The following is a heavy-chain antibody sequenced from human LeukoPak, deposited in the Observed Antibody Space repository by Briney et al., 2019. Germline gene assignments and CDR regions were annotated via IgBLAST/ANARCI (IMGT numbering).Heavy chain of an antibody. CDR1: GGTFNSYA. V-gene: IGHV1-69*13. CDR2: IIPIFGTA. J-gene: IGHJ4*02. Sequence: ASVKVSCKTSGGTFNSYAISWVRQAPGQGLEWMGGIIPIFGTANYAQKFQGRVTITADESTSTAYMELSSLRSENTAVYYCARGRKGDTYYYDSSGYYYLDYWGQGTLVTVSS. CDR3: ARGRKGDTYYYDSSGYYYLDY. D-gene: IGHD3-22*01.